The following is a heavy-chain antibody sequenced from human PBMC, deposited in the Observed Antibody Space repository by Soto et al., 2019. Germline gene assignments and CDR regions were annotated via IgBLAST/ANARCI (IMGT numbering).Heavy chain of an antibody. CDR1: GGSFSGYY. D-gene: IGHD3-10*01. J-gene: IGHJ4*02. V-gene: IGHV4-34*01. Sequence: QVQLQQWGAGLLKPSETLSLTCAVYGGSFSGYYWSWIRQPPGKGLEWIGEINHSGSTNYNPSLKSRVTLSVDTSKNQFSLKLSSVTAADTAVYYCARVVSGSFDYWGQGTLVTVSS. CDR2: INHSGST. CDR3: ARVVSGSFDY.